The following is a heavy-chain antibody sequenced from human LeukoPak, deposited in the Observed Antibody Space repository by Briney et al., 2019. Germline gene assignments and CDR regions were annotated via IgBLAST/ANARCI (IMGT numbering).Heavy chain of an antibody. Sequence: PGGSLRLSCAASGFTFSSYGMSWVRQAPGKGLEWVSAISGSGGSTYYADSVKGRFTISRDNSKNTLYLQMNSLRAEDTAVYYCAKDFKYCSGGSCYYFDYWGQGTLVTVSS. CDR3: AKDFKYCSGGSCYYFDY. D-gene: IGHD2-15*01. V-gene: IGHV3-23*01. J-gene: IGHJ4*02. CDR2: ISGSGGST. CDR1: GFTFSSYG.